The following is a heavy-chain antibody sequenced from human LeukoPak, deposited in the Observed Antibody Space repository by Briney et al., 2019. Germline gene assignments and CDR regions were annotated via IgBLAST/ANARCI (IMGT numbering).Heavy chain of an antibody. CDR1: GFTFSSHW. D-gene: IGHD6-13*01. CDR3: AKALAAVGTTNDY. CDR2: IKQDGSEK. Sequence: QPGGSLRLSCAASGFTFSSHWMSWVRQGPGKGLEWVANIKQDGSEKYYVDSVKGRFTIDRDKAKNSLYLLMISLRAEDTAIYYCAKALAAVGTTNDYWGQGTLVTVSS. J-gene: IGHJ4*02. V-gene: IGHV3-7*03.